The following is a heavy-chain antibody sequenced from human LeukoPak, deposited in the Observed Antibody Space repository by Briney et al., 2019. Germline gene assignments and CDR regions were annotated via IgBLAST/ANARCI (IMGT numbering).Heavy chain of an antibody. CDR1: GFTFSSSA. CDR3: ARGYSGSYFDY. D-gene: IGHD1-26*01. CDR2: ISGSGGST. V-gene: IGHV3-23*01. J-gene: IGHJ4*02. Sequence: GGSLRLSCAASGFTFSSSAMSWVRQAPGKGLEWVSSISGSGGSTYYADSVKGRFTISRDNAKNSLYLQMNSLRAEDTAVYYCARGYSGSYFDYWGQGTLVTVSS.